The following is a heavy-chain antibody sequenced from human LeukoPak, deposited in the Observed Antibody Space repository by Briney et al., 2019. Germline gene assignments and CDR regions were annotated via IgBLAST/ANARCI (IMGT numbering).Heavy chain of an antibody. CDR2: INPNSGGT. D-gene: IGHD1-7*01. Sequence: ASVRVSCKASGYMVTGYDINWVRRAPGQGLEGMGWINPNSGGTNYSQKFQGRVTMTRDTSISTAYMELSRLRSDDTGVYYCARGSLELHFDYWGQGTLVTVCS. CDR3: ARGSLELHFDY. CDR1: GYMVTGYD. J-gene: IGHJ4*02. V-gene: IGHV1-2*02.